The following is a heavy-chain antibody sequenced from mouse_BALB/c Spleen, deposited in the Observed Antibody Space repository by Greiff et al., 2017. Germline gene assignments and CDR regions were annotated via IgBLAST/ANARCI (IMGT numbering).Heavy chain of an antibody. CDR2: IDPANGNT. J-gene: IGHJ4*01. CDR3: ANKAIYYQADY. V-gene: IGHV14-3*02. Sequence: VQLQQSGAELVKPGASVKLSCTASGFNIKDTYMHWVKQRPEQGLEWIGRIDPANGNTKYDPKFQGKATITADTSSNTAYLQLSSLTSEDTAVYYCANKAIYYQADYWGQGTSVTVSS. D-gene: IGHD2-1*01. CDR1: GFNIKDTY.